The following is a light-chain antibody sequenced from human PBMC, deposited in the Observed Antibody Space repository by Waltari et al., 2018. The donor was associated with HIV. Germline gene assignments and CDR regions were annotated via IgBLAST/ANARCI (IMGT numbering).Light chain of an antibody. Sequence: DIVLTQSPLSLPVTPGEPASISCDSSQSLRHGDGKKYLDWYVQKPGQPPQLLIYLGSNRASGVPDKFSGSGSDTNFTLKISRVEADDVGIYDCMQALQTPRTFGGGTKVEIK. J-gene: IGKJ4*01. V-gene: IGKV2-28*01. CDR1: QSLRHGDGKKY. CDR2: LGS. CDR3: MQALQTPRT.